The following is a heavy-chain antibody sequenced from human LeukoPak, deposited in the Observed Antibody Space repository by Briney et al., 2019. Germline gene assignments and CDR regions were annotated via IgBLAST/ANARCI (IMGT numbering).Heavy chain of an antibody. Sequence: SETLSLTCAVYGGSFSGYYWSWIRQPPGKGLEWIGEINHSGSTNYNPSLKSRVTISVDTSKNQFSLKLSSVTAADTAVYYCARGPATRYSSSWYRSDAFDIWGQGTMVTVSS. V-gene: IGHV4-34*01. D-gene: IGHD6-13*01. J-gene: IGHJ3*02. CDR2: INHSGST. CDR1: GGSFSGYY. CDR3: ARGPATRYSSSWYRSDAFDI.